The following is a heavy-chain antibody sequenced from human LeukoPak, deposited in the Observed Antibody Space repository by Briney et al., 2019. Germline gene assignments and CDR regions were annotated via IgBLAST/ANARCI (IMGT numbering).Heavy chain of an antibody. CDR2: INPNSGGT. D-gene: IGHD6-19*01. J-gene: IGHJ4*02. Sequence: GASVNVSCKASGYTFTGYYMHWVRQAPGQGLEWMGRINPNSGGTNYAQKFQGRVTMTRDTSISTAYMELSRLRSDDTAVYYCARASRVEQWLIRALGNWGQGTLVTVSS. CDR1: GYTFTGYY. CDR3: ARASRVEQWLIRALGN. V-gene: IGHV1-2*06.